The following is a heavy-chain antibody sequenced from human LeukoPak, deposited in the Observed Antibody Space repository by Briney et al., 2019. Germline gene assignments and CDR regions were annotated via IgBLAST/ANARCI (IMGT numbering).Heavy chain of an antibody. V-gene: IGHV1-24*01. CDR2: FHPEDGET. J-gene: IGHJ4*02. Sequence: ASVKVSCMVSGDTLTALSMHWVRLASGKGLEWMGGFHPEDGETIYAQKFQGRVTMTEDTSTDTAYMELSSLRSDDTAVYYCTTGKIYCSTTSCSDHYWGQGTLVTVSS. CDR3: TTGKIYCSTTSCSDHY. D-gene: IGHD2-2*01. CDR1: GDTLTALS.